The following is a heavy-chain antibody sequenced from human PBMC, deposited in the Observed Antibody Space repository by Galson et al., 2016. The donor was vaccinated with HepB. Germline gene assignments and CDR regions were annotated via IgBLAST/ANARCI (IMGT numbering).Heavy chain of an antibody. J-gene: IGHJ5*02. CDR3: ARGGGITIVRGVMPGWFDP. Sequence: SVKVSCKASGGTFSDFSIRWLRQAPGQGLEWMGGIIPLFGATKYAQKFQGRVTITADKSTTTVYMDLSSLRSEDTAVYYCARGGGITIVRGVMPGWFDPWGQGTLVTVSS. D-gene: IGHD3-10*01. CDR2: IIPLFGAT. CDR1: GGTFSDFS. V-gene: IGHV1-69*06.